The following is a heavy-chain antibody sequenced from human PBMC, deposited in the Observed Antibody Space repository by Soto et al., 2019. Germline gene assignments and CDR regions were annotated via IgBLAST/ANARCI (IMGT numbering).Heavy chain of an antibody. D-gene: IGHD3-22*01. J-gene: IGHJ6*02. Sequence: QVQLVQSGAEVKKPGSSVKVSCKASGGTFSSQAISWVRQAPGQGLEWMGGIIPVFKATNYAQTFTGRVTITADDSTSTAYMDLYSLRSEDTAVYYCARDVPLNYYDGTYSYYAMDVWGQGTTVTVSS. CDR1: GGTFSSQA. CDR3: ARDVPLNYYDGTYSYYAMDV. CDR2: IIPVFKAT. V-gene: IGHV1-69*01.